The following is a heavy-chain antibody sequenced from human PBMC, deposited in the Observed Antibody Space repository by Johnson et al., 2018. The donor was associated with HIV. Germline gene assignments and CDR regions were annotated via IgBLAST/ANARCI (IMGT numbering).Heavy chain of an antibody. CDR3: ARDGIYSSPHDALDI. V-gene: IGHV3-7*05. CDR1: RFPFYNYW. J-gene: IGHJ3*02. CDR2: IDHDGNDD. Sequence: EVQLVESGGGVVQPGGSLRLSCVGSRFPFYNYWMSWVRQAPGRGLEWVANIDHDGNDDYYVDSLEGRFTISRDNAKKTLYLQMDNLRTEDKAIYYGARDGIYSSPHDALDIWGQGTLVIVSS. D-gene: IGHD3-22*01.